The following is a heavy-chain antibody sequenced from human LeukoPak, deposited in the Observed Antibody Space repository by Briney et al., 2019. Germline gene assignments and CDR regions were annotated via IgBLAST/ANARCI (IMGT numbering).Heavy chain of an antibody. CDR3: ARGPNRWWVVSRNWGMDV. D-gene: IGHD2-15*01. J-gene: IGHJ6*02. CDR2: ISWDETTT. Sequence: GGSLRLSCAASGLSIGDNSMHWVRQAPGKGLEWVSLISWDETTTYYSDSVKGRFTVSRDSSKNSLLLQMNSLITEDTALYYCARGPNRWWVVSRNWGMDVWGQGTTVTVSS. V-gene: IGHV3-43*01. CDR1: GLSIGDNS.